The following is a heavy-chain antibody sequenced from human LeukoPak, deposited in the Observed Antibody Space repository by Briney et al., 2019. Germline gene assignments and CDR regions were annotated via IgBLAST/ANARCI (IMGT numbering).Heavy chain of an antibody. Sequence: SETLSLTCAVYGGSFSGYYWSWIRQPPGKGLEWIGEINHSGSTNYNPSLKSRVTISADTSKNQFSLKLSSVTAADTAVYYCARRAGTAFWWDWFDPWGQGTLVTVSS. V-gene: IGHV4-34*01. CDR2: INHSGST. CDR1: GGSFSGYY. D-gene: IGHD1-1*01. J-gene: IGHJ5*02. CDR3: ARRAGTAFWWDWFDP.